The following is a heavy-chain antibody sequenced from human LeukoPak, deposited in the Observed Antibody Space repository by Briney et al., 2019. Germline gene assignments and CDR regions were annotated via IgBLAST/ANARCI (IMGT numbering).Heavy chain of an antibody. J-gene: IGHJ4*02. V-gene: IGHV1-2*02. Sequence: ASVKVSCKASGYTFTGYYMQWVRQAPGQGLEWMGWINPNSGDTNYAQKFQGRVTMTRDTSISTAYMDLSRLRSDDTAVYYCAGGVGSVLPSTYYWGQGTLVTVSS. CDR1: GYTFTGYY. CDR2: INPNSGDT. D-gene: IGHD2-8*02. CDR3: AGGVGSVLPSTYY.